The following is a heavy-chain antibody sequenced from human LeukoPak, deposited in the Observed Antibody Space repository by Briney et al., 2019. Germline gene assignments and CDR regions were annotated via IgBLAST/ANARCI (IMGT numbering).Heavy chain of an antibody. CDR1: GFSFSSYG. V-gene: IGHV3-23*01. J-gene: IGHJ6*04. Sequence: PGGSLRLSCATSGFSFSSYGMGWVRQAPGKGLEWVSSISGLSGRTYYADSVKGRVTISRDNSKNALSLQMNSLRAEDTAVYYCAELGITMIGGVWGKGTTVTVSS. CDR2: ISGLSGRT. D-gene: IGHD3-10*02. CDR3: AELGITMIGGV.